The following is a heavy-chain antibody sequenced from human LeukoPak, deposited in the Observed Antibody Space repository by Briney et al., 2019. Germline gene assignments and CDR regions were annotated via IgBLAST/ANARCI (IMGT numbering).Heavy chain of an antibody. CDR2: IYSGGST. D-gene: IGHD3-10*01. J-gene: IGHJ3*02. Sequence: GGSLRLSCAASGFSVSSTYMNWVRQAPGKALEWVSVIYSGGSTYYGDSVKGRFTISRDNSKNTLYLQMNSLRAEDTAVYYCARESYHDSGFALDIWGQGTRVTVSS. V-gene: IGHV3-53*01. CDR3: ARESYHDSGFALDI. CDR1: GFSVSSTY.